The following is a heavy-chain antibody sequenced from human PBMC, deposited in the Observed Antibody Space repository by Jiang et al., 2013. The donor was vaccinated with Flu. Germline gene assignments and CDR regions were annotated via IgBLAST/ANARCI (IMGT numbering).Heavy chain of an antibody. Sequence: VKPSQTLSLTCTVSGGSMTTDAYSWTWIRQSPTKGLEWIGYTYYNGRPFYNPSLNSRATISVDRSNNQFSLHLTSVNAADTAVYFCARDTMRLRDAFEIWGQGKLVTVSS. CDR2: TYYNGRP. CDR1: GGSMTTDAYS. D-gene: IGHD2-2*01. V-gene: IGHV4-30-2*06. CDR3: ARDTMRLRDAFEI. J-gene: IGHJ3*02.